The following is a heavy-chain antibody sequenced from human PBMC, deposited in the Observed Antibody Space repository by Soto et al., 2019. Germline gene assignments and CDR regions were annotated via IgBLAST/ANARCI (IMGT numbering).Heavy chain of an antibody. D-gene: IGHD5-12*01. J-gene: IGHJ6*02. CDR2: ISYDGRNK. V-gene: IGHV3-30-3*01. Sequence: QVQLVESGGGVVQPGRSLRLSCAAAGFTFSSYAMHWVRQSPGKGLEWVAVISYDGRNKYYADSVKGRFTISRDNSKNTLYLQMNSLRAEDTAVYYCASLVATLIHYFYGMYVWGQGTTVTVSS. CDR1: GFTFSSYA. CDR3: ASLVATLIHYFYGMYV.